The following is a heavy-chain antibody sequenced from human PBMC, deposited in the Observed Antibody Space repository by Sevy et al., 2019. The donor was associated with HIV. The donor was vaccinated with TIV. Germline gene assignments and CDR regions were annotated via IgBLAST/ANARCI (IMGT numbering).Heavy chain of an antibody. Sequence: ASVKVSCKASGYTFTSYAMNWVRQAPGQGLEWMGWINTNTGNPTYAQGFTGRFVFSLDTSVSTEYLQISSLKAEDTAVYYCARGGGYTAMVRYYGMDVWGQGTTVTVSS. CDR3: ARGGGYTAMVRYYGMDV. CDR1: GYTFTSYA. CDR2: INTNTGNP. D-gene: IGHD5-18*01. V-gene: IGHV7-4-1*02. J-gene: IGHJ6*02.